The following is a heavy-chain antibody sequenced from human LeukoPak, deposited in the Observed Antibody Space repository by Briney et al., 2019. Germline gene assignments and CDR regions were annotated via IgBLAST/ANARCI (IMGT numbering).Heavy chain of an antibody. V-gene: IGHV4-59*01. J-gene: IGHJ4*02. CDR1: GGSISNFY. CDR3: ARVTYGSGSYYFGIFDY. Sequence: KPSETLSLTCTVSGGSISNFYWSWIRQPPGKGLECLGYILYSGSTNYNPSLKSRVTISIDTSKNQFSLRVSSATAADTAVYYCARVTYGSGSYYFGIFDYWGQGTLVTVSS. D-gene: IGHD3-10*01. CDR2: ILYSGST.